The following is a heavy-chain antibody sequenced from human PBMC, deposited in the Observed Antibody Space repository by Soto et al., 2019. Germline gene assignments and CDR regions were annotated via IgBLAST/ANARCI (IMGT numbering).Heavy chain of an antibody. CDR2: ISGSGGST. J-gene: IGHJ2*01. V-gene: IGHV3-23*01. CDR1: GFTFSSYA. D-gene: IGHD6-19*01. Sequence: EVQLLESGGGLVQPGGSLRLSCAASGFTFSSYAMSWVRQAPGKGLEWVSAISGSGGSTYYAESVKGRFTISRDNSKNKLYQQLNRQRTEETAVYYCAKEGGGVPYVRGWYWRGYFDLWGRGTLVTVSS. CDR3: AKEGGGVPYVRGWYWRGYFDL.